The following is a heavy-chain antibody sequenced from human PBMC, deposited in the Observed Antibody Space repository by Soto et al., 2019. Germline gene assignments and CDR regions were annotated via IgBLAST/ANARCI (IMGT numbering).Heavy chain of an antibody. CDR3: ARVTVVVVAATRECYFDY. CDR2: INPNTGGT. V-gene: IGHV1-2*02. D-gene: IGHD2-15*01. CDR1: GYTFTGYY. J-gene: IGHJ4*02. Sequence: QVQLVQSGAEVKKPGASVKVSCKASGYTFTGYYMHWVRQAPGQGLEWMGWINPNTGGTNYAQKFQGRVTMTRDTSIRTACMELSRLRSDATAVYYCARVTVVVVAATRECYFDYWGQGTLVTVSS.